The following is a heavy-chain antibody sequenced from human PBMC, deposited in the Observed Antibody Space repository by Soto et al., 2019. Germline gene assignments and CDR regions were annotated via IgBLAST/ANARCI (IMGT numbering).Heavy chain of an antibody. CDR3: ARAAMGGSSWPFDY. Sequence: QVQLQESGPGLVKPSGTLSLTCAVSGGSISSSNWWSWVRQPPGKGLEWIGEIYHSGSTNYNPSLQCRVTLSVDKSTNQFSLKLSSVTAADTAVYYCARAAMGGSSWPFDYWGQGTLVTVSS. CDR2: IYHSGST. D-gene: IGHD6-13*01. V-gene: IGHV4-4*02. J-gene: IGHJ4*02. CDR1: GGSISSSNW.